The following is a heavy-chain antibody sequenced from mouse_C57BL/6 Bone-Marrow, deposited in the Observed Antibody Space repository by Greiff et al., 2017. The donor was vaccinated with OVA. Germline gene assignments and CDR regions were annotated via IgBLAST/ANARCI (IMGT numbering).Heavy chain of an antibody. CDR3: GRDYGDV. V-gene: IGHV5-4*01. CDR2: ISDGGSYT. Sequence: EVHLVESGGGLVKPGGSLKLSCAASGFTFSSYAMSWVRQTPEKRLEWVATISDGGSYTYYPDNVKGRFTISRDNAKNNLYLQMSHLKSEDTAMYYCGRDYGDVWGTGTTVTVSS. D-gene: IGHD1-1*01. CDR1: GFTFSSYA. J-gene: IGHJ1*03.